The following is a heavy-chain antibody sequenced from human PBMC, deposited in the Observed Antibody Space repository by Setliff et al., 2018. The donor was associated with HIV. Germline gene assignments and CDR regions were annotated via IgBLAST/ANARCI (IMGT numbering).Heavy chain of an antibody. J-gene: IGHJ6*03. CDR1: GGTFSSYA. V-gene: IGHV1-69*13. CDR2: IIPIFGTA. D-gene: IGHD3-3*01. Sequence: GASVKVSCKASGGTFSSYAISWVRQAPGQGLEWMGGIIPIFGTANYAQKFQGRVTITADESTSTAYMELSSLRSEDTAVYYCARGPSVFGVAFYYYYYMDVWGKGTTVTVSS. CDR3: ARGPSVFGVAFYYYYYMDV.